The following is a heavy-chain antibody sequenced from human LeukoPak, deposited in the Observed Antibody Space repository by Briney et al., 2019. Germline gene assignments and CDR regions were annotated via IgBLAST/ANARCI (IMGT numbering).Heavy chain of an antibody. V-gene: IGHV4-34*01. CDR3: ARGPKTGETRGLIDH. CDR1: GGSFSGYY. CDR2: INHSGST. D-gene: IGHD7-27*01. J-gene: IGHJ4*02. Sequence: SETLSLTCAVYGGSFSGYYWSWIRRPPGKGLEWIGEINHSGSTNYNPSLKSRVTISVDTSKNQFSLKLSSVTAADTAVYYCARGPKTGETRGLIDHWGQGTLVTVSS.